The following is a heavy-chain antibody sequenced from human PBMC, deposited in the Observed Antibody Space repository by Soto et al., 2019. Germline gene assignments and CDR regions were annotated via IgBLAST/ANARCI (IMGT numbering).Heavy chain of an antibody. J-gene: IGHJ4*02. CDR2: FDPEDGET. V-gene: IGHV1-24*01. D-gene: IGHD1-26*01. CDR1: GYTLTELS. CDR3: ATDRSGSYAYYFDY. Sequence: GASVKVSCKVSGYTLTELSMHWVRQAPGKGLDWMGGFDPEDGETIYAQKFQGRVTMTEDTSTDTAYMELSSLRSEDTAVYYCATDRSGSYAYYFDYWGQGTLVTVSS.